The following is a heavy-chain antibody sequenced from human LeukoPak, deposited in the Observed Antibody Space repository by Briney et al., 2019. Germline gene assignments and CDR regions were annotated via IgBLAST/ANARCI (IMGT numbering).Heavy chain of an antibody. Sequence: GGSLRLSCAAPGFSFSSNWMGWVRQAPGKGLEWVAHIKRDGSQKYYLDSVKGRFTISRDNAKSSLFLQMNSLRDEDTAVYYCASRFDYWGQGTLVTVSS. CDR1: GFSFSSNW. V-gene: IGHV3-7*01. J-gene: IGHJ4*02. CDR3: ASRFDY. CDR2: IKRDGSQK.